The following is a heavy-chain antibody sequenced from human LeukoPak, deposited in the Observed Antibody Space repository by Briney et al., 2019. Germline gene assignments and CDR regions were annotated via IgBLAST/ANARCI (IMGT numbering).Heavy chain of an antibody. D-gene: IGHD3-22*01. CDR3: ARDWSDYYDSSGSPLLYYYYGMDV. CDR2: IWYDGSNK. J-gene: IGHJ6*02. Sequence: PGGSLRLSCVASGFAFSSYGMPWVRQAPGKGLEWVAVIWYDGSNKYYADSVKGRFTISRDNSKNTLYLQMNSLRAEDTAVYYCARDWSDYYDSSGSPLLYYYYGMDVWGQGTTVTVSS. V-gene: IGHV3-33*08. CDR1: GFAFSSYG.